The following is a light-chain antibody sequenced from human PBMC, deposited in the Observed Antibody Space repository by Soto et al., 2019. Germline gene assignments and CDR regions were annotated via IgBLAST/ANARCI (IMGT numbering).Light chain of an antibody. CDR2: DAS. V-gene: IGKV3-11*01. Sequence: EIVLTQSPATLSLSPGETATLSCRASQSVRNYLAWYQQKPGQAPRLLIYDASNRATGIPARFSGSGSGTDFTLTISNLEPEDFAVYYCQQHISWPLTFGGGTKVDIK. J-gene: IGKJ4*01. CDR1: QSVRNY. CDR3: QQHISWPLT.